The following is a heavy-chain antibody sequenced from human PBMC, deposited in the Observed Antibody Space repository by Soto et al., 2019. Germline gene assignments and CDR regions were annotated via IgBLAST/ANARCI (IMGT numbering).Heavy chain of an antibody. CDR1: GGTFSSYA. CDR3: ARVYLPYYYGSGEDY. CDR2: IIPIFGTA. J-gene: IGHJ4*02. V-gene: IGHV1-69*06. D-gene: IGHD3-10*01. Sequence: GASVKVSCKASGGTFSSYAISWVRQAPGQGLEWMGGIIPIFGTANYAQKFQGRVTITADKSTSTAYMELSSLRSEDTAVYYCARVYLPYYYGSGEDYWGQGTLVTVS.